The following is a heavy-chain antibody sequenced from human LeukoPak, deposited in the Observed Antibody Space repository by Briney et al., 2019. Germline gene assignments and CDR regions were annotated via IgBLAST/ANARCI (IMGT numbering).Heavy chain of an antibody. CDR1: GFTFSSYA. V-gene: IGHV3-23*01. CDR2: ISGSGDST. J-gene: IGHJ4*02. Sequence: GGSLRLSCAASGFTFSSYAMSWVRQAPGKGLEWVSAISGSGDSTFYADSVKGRFTISRGNSKNTLYLQMNSLRAEDTAIYYCARSGAVSTGLAVAWGQGTLVTVSS. D-gene: IGHD6-19*01. CDR3: ARSGAVSTGLAVA.